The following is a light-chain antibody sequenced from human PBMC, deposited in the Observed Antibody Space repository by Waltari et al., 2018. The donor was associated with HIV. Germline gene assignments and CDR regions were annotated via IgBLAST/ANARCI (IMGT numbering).Light chain of an antibody. CDR2: EVS. Sequence: QSALTQPASVSGSPGQSIPISCTGTSSDVGSSNLVSWYQPHPGKAPKLMIYEVSTRPSGVSNRFSGSKSGNTASLTISGLQAEDEAYYYCCSYAGSSTLVFGGGTKLTVL. J-gene: IGLJ2*01. CDR3: CSYAGSSTLV. CDR1: SSDVGSSNL. V-gene: IGLV2-23*02.